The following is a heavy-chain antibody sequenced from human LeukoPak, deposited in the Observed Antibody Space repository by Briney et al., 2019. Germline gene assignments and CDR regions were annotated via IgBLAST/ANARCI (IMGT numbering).Heavy chain of an antibody. Sequence: AETLSLTCAVSGCSISSYYWSWIRQPPGKGLEWIGYIYTSGSTNYNPSLKSRLTISVDTSKNQFSLKLSSVTAADTAVYDCARLGSRAFDMWGQGTMVTVSS. D-gene: IGHD1-26*01. V-gene: IGHV4-4*09. CDR2: IYTSGST. CDR3: ARLGSRAFDM. J-gene: IGHJ3*02. CDR1: GCSISSYY.